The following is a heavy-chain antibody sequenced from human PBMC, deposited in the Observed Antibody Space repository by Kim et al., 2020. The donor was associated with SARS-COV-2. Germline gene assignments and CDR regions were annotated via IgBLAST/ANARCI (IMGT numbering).Heavy chain of an antibody. CDR1: GFTFSSYA. D-gene: IGHD1-26*01. V-gene: IGHV3-23*01. CDR3: AKVHNSGSYLGRFVSGRFDS. CDR2: ISYSGAGT. J-gene: IGHJ4*02. Sequence: GGSLRLSCAASGFTFSSYAMSWVRQAPGKGLEWVSSISYSGAGTYYADSVKGQFTISRDNSKNTLYLQMNSLRAEDTAVYYCAKVHNSGSYLGRFVSGRFDSWGQGTLVTVSS.